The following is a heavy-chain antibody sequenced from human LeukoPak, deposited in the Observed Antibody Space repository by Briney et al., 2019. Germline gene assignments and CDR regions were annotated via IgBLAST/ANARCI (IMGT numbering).Heavy chain of an antibody. D-gene: IGHD3-16*02. CDR3: ARITYVWGGYRVQDHGLGSFDY. CDR2: INPNSGGT. Sequence: ASVKVSCKASGYTFTGYYMHWVRQAPGQGLEWMGWINPNSGGTNYAQKFQGRVTMTRDTSISTAYMELSRLRSDDTAVYYCARITYVWGGYRVQDHGLGSFDYWGQGTLVTVSS. J-gene: IGHJ4*02. CDR1: GYTFTGYY. V-gene: IGHV1-2*02.